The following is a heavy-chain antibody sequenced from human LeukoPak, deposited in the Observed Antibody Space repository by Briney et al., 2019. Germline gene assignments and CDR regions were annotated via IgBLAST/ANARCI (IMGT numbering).Heavy chain of an antibody. Sequence: PGGSLRLTCAASGFTFSSYTMTWVRQAPGEGLEWVSGISGSGDTTYYADSVKGRFTISRHNSKNTLYLQMNSLRAEDTAVYYCAKGSWFDPWGQGTLVTVSS. CDR1: GFTFSSYT. CDR2: ISGSGDTT. CDR3: AKGSWFDP. J-gene: IGHJ5*02. V-gene: IGHV3-23*01.